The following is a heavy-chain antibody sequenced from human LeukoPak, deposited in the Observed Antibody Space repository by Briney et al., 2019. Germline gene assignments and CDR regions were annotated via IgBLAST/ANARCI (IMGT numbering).Heavy chain of an antibody. CDR3: AREEPSFYGDPPCFDY. D-gene: IGHD4-17*01. CDR2: ISAYNGNT. V-gene: IGHV1-18*01. J-gene: IGHJ4*02. Sequence: ASVKVSCKASGYTFTSYGISWVRQAPGQGLEWMGWISAYNGNTNYAQKLQGRVTMTTDTSTSTAYMELRSLRSDDTAVYYCAREEPSFYGDPPCFDYWGQGTLVTVSS. CDR1: GYTFTSYG.